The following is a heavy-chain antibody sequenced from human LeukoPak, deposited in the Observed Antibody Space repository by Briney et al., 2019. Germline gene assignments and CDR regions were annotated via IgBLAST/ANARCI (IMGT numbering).Heavy chain of an antibody. J-gene: IGHJ3*02. Sequence: SETLSLTCTVSGGSISFHYWSWIRQPAGEGLEWIGRIYTSGSTNYNPSPKSRVTMSVDTSTNQFSLKLTSVTAADTAVYYCARDGVVALDSFDIWGQGTMVTVSS. CDR2: IYTSGST. D-gene: IGHD2-15*01. CDR1: GGSISFHY. CDR3: ARDGVVALDSFDI. V-gene: IGHV4-4*07.